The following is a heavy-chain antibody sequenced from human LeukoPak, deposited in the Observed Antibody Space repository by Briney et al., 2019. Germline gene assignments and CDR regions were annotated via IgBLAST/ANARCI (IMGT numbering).Heavy chain of an antibody. CDR2: IRSKANSYAT. V-gene: IGHV3-73*01. CDR3: TRLSEDFWSGYDAFDI. CDR1: GFTFSGSA. Sequence: PGGSLRLSCAASGFTFSGSAMHWVRQASGKGLEWVGRIRSKANSYATAYAASVKGRFTISRDDSKNTAYLQMNSLKTEDTAVYYCTRLSEDFWSGYDAFDIWGQGTMVTVSS. J-gene: IGHJ3*02. D-gene: IGHD3-3*01.